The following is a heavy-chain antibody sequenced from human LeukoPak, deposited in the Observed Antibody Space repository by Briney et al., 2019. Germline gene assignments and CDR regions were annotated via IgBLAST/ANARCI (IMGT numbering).Heavy chain of an antibody. CDR3: ARDSTAARPLGYYYCGMDV. J-gene: IGHJ6*02. V-gene: IGHV1-69*13. CDR2: IIPIFGTA. CDR1: GGTFSSYA. D-gene: IGHD6-6*01. Sequence: ASVKVSCKASGGTFSSYAITWVRQAPGQGLEWMGGIIPIFGTANYAQKFQGSVTITADESTSTAYMELSSLRSEDTAVYYCARDSTAARPLGYYYCGMDVWGQGTTVTVSS.